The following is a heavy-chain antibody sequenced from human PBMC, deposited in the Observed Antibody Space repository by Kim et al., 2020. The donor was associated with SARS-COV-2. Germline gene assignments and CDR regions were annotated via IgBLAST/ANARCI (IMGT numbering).Heavy chain of an antibody. D-gene: IGHD2-2*01. CDR1: GGSFSGYY. V-gene: IGHV4-34*01. Sequence: SETLSLTCAVYGGSFSGYYWSWIRQPPGKGLEWIGEINHSGSTNYNPSLKSRVTISVDTSKNQFSLKLSSVTAADTAVYYCARANIVVVPAALGLGYYYYYGMDVWRRGTTVTVS. CDR2: INHSGST. CDR3: ARANIVVVPAALGLGYYYYYGMDV. J-gene: IGHJ6*02.